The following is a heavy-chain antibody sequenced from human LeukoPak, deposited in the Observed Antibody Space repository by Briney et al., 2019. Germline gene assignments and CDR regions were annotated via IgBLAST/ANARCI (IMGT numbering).Heavy chain of an antibody. CDR3: AKSRNTMIVVVIDY. V-gene: IGHV3-30*18. J-gene: IGHJ4*02. Sequence: QPGGSLRLSCVASGFTFSNYGMHWVRQAPGKGLEWVAVIPYDGSNKYYTDSVKGRFTISRDNSKNTLYLQMNSLRAEDTAVYYCAKSRNTMIVVVIDYWGQGTLATVSS. D-gene: IGHD3-22*01. CDR1: GFTFSNYG. CDR2: IPYDGSNK.